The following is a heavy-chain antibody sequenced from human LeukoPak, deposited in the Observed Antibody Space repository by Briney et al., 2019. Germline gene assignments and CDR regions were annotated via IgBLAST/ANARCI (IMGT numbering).Heavy chain of an antibody. J-gene: IGHJ6*02. CDR3: ARDVGIGYCSGGSCYSHYYYGMDV. CDR1: GGSLRSYY. CDR2: IYYSGST. Sequence: PSETLSLTCTVSGGSLRSYYWSWIRQPPGKGLEWIGYIYYSGSTNYNPSLKSRVTISVDTSKNQFSLKLSSVTAADTAVYYCARDVGIGYCSGGSCYSHYYYGMDVWGQGTTVTVSS. V-gene: IGHV4-59*01. D-gene: IGHD2-15*01.